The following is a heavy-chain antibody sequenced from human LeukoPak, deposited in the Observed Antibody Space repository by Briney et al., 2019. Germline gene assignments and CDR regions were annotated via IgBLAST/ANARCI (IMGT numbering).Heavy chain of an antibody. D-gene: IGHD6-19*01. CDR2: IYYSGST. CDR1: GGSISGYY. CDR3: ARAGIAVAGQRYYMDV. V-gene: IGHV4-59*01. J-gene: IGHJ6*03. Sequence: PSETLSLTGTVSGGSISGYYWSWIRQPPGKGLECIGYIYYSGSTNYNPSLKSRVTISLDTSKNQFSLKLSSVTAADTAVYYCARAGIAVAGQRYYMDVWGKGTTVTVSS.